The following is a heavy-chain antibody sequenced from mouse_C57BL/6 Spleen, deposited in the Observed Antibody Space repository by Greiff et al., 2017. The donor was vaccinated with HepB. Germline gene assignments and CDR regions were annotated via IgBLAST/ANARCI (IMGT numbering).Heavy chain of an antibody. CDR3: AGGDYYGSSPWFAY. J-gene: IGHJ3*01. CDR1: GFNIKNTY. D-gene: IGHD1-1*01. Sequence: VQLKESVAELVRPGASVKLSCTASGFNIKNTYMHWVKQRPEQDLEWIGRIDPANGNTKYAPKFQGKATITADTSSNTAYLQLSSLTSEDTAIYYCAGGDYYGSSPWFAYWGQGTLVTVSA. CDR2: IDPANGNT. V-gene: IGHV14-3*01.